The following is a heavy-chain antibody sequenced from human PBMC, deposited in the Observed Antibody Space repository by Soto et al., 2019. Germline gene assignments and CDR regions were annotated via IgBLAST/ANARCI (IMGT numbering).Heavy chain of an antibody. CDR3: ARMGPSYGDYAY. D-gene: IGHD4-17*01. CDR2: IYYSGST. J-gene: IGHJ4*02. CDR1: GGSISSYY. Sequence: PSETLSLTCTVSGGSISSYYWSWIRQPPGKGLEWIGYIYYSGSTNYNPSLKSRVTISVDTSRNQFSLKLSSVTAADTAVYYCARMGPSYGDYAYWGQGTLVTVSS. V-gene: IGHV4-59*01.